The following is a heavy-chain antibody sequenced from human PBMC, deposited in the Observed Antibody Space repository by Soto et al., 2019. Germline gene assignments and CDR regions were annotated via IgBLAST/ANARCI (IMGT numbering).Heavy chain of an antibody. D-gene: IGHD2-21*02. J-gene: IGHJ6*02. Sequence: APVKGSCKASGYTFTSYVISWVRQAPGQGLEWMGWISAYNGNTNYAQKLPGRVTITTDTSTSTDYMELRSLRSADPPVYYCARGGHIVVVTAMVDGFYGMDVWGQGTLVTVSS. CDR2: ISAYNGNT. CDR1: GYTFTSYV. V-gene: IGHV1-18*04. CDR3: ARGGHIVVVTAMVDGFYGMDV.